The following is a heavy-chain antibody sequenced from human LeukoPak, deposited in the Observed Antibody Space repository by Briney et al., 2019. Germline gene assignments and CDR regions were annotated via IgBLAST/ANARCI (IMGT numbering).Heavy chain of an antibody. CDR2: ISYDGSKK. CDR1: GFTFSNYG. CDR3: ARQIGVSIDY. D-gene: IGHD5/OR15-5a*01. V-gene: IGHV3-30*03. J-gene: IGHJ4*02. Sequence: GGSLRLSCAASGFTFSNYGMHWVRQAPGKGLEWVAVISYDGSKKTYADSVKGRFTISRDDSKNTLYLQMSSLRPEDTAVYYCARQIGVSIDYWGQGTLVTVSS.